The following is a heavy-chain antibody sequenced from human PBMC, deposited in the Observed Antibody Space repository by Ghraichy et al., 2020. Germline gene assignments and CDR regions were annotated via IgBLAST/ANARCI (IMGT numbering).Heavy chain of an antibody. CDR3: ASHAFTSGYHAFDI. V-gene: IGHV1-18*04. CDR2: ISAYNGNT. Sequence: ASVKVSCKASGYTFTSYGISWVRQAPGQGLEWMGWISAYNGNTNYAQKLQGRVTMTTDTSTSTAYMELRSLRSDDTAVYYCASHAFTSGYHAFDIWGQGTMVTVSS. J-gene: IGHJ3*02. CDR1: GYTFTSYG. D-gene: IGHD3-22*01.